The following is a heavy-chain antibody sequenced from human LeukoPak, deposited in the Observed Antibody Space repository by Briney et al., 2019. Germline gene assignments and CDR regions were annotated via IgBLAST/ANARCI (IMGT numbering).Heavy chain of an antibody. V-gene: IGHV4-30-4*01. CDR1: GGSISSGDYY. D-gene: IGHD3-10*01. CDR2: IYYRGSA. CDR3: ARVRRSGNWFGDMFDP. J-gene: IGHJ5*02. Sequence: SQTLSLTCTVSGGSISSGDYYWSWIRQPPGKGLEWIGYIYYRGSAYYNPSLKSRVTISVDTSKNQFSLKLSSVTAADTAVYYCARVRRSGNWFGDMFDPWGQGTLVTVSS.